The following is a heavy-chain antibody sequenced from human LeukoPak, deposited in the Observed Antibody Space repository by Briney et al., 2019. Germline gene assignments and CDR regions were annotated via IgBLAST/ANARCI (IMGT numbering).Heavy chain of an antibody. CDR2: IYDSGST. J-gene: IGHJ3*02. D-gene: IGHD3-3*01. CDR1: GGSIRSSYYY. Sequence: SETLSLTCTVSGGSIRSSYYYWGWIRLPAGTGMEWIGSIYDSGSTYYNPSLKSRVTISVDTSKNQFSLKLSSVTAADTAVYYCAWDLDDAFDIWGQGTMVTVSS. V-gene: IGHV4-39*07. CDR3: AWDLDDAFDI.